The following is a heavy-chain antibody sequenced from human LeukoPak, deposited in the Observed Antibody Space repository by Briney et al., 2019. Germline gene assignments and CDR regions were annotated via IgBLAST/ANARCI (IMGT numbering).Heavy chain of an antibody. Sequence: AASVTVSCTASGGTFSSYAISWVRQAPGQGLEWMGGIIPIFGTANYAQKFQGRVTITADESTSTAYMELSSLRSEDTAVYYCARDVSDSSGYFPYYFDYWGQGTLVTVSS. CDR3: ARDVSDSSGYFPYYFDY. D-gene: IGHD3-22*01. V-gene: IGHV1-69*13. CDR2: IIPIFGTA. CDR1: GGTFSSYA. J-gene: IGHJ4*02.